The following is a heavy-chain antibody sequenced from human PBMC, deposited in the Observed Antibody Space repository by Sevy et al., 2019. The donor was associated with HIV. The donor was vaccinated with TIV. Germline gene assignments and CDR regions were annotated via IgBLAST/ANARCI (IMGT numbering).Heavy chain of an antibody. D-gene: IGHD2-21*02. J-gene: IGHJ3*02. Sequence: GGSLRLSCAASGFTFSSYGMHWVRQAPGKGLEWVAVISYTGSTKYYADSVKGRFTISRDNSKNTLYLQMNSLRAEDTAVYYCAKEMTPRTASTRDIWGHGTMVTVSS. CDR1: GFTFSSYG. V-gene: IGHV3-30*18. CDR3: AKEMTPRTASTRDI. CDR2: ISYTGSTK.